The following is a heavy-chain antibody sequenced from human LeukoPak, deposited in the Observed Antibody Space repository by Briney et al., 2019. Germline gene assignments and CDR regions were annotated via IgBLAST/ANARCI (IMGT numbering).Heavy chain of an antibody. Sequence: SETLSLTCAVYGGSFSGYYWSWIRQPPGKGLGWIGEINHSGSTNYNPSLKSRVTISVDTSKNQFSLKLSSVTAADTAVYYCAREGSSSDNEYNWFDPWGQGTLVTVSS. CDR3: AREGSSSDNEYNWFDP. D-gene: IGHD6-6*01. CDR1: GGSFSGYY. V-gene: IGHV4-34*01. CDR2: INHSGST. J-gene: IGHJ5*02.